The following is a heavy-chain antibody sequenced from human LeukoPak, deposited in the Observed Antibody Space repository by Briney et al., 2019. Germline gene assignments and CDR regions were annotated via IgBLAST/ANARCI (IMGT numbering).Heavy chain of an antibody. CDR2: IWYDGGDK. CDR1: GFTFSSDS. V-gene: IGHV3-33*01. J-gene: IGHJ3*02. Sequence: PGGSLRVSCAAPGFTFSSDSMYWVRPAPGKGLEWVAVIWYDGGDKYYTESVKGGVTISTENIKSTLYLQINTLRDADTAIYYCARPGDAFDIWGQGTMVTVSS. CDR3: ARPGDAFDI.